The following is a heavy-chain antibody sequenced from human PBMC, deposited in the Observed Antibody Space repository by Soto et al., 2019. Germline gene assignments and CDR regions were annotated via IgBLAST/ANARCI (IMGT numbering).Heavy chain of an antibody. CDR2: INAGNGNT. V-gene: IGHV1-3*05. J-gene: IGHJ5*02. D-gene: IGHD2-2*01. Sequence: QVQLVQSGAEEKKPGASVKVSCKASGYTFTSYAMHWVRQAPGQRLEWMGWINAGNGNTKYSQKFQGRVTITRDTSASTAYMELSSLRSEDTAVYYCARVPLVPAASGRRRYIWFDPWGQGTLVTVSS. CDR3: ARVPLVPAASGRRRYIWFDP. CDR1: GYTFTSYA.